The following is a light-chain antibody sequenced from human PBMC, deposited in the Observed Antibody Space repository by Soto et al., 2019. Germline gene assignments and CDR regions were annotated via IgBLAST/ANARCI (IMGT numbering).Light chain of an antibody. J-gene: IGKJ5*01. CDR3: QQYGSSPRT. CDR1: QSISSW. V-gene: IGKV1-5*01. CDR2: DAS. Sequence: DIQMSQSPSTLSACVGDRVTITCRASQSISSWLAWYQQKPGKAPKLLIYDASSLESGVPSRFSGSGSGTDFTLTISRLEPEDFAVYYCQQYGSSPRTFGQGTRLEIK.